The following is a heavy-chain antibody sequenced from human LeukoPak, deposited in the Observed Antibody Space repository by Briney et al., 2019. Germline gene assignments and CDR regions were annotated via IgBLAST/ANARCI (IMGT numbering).Heavy chain of an antibody. J-gene: IGHJ3*02. V-gene: IGHV3-11*03. CDR2: ISGSSGYT. D-gene: IGHD4-23*01. CDR1: GFTFNDYY. Sequence: GGSLRLSCAASGFTFNDYYMSWIRQAPGKGLEWVSYISGSSGYTEYADSVKGRFTISRDNAKNSLYLQMNSLRAEDTALYYCAGSPTVDAAFDIWGQGTMVTVSS. CDR3: AGSPTVDAAFDI.